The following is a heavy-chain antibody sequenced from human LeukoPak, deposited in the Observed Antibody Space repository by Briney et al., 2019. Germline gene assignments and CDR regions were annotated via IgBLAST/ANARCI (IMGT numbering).Heavy chain of an antibody. D-gene: IGHD2-8*01. V-gene: IGHV4-34*01. CDR2: INHSGST. CDR1: GGSFSGYY. J-gene: IGHJ3*02. Sequence: SETLSLTCAVYGGSFSGYYWSWIRQPPGKGLEWVGEINHSGSTNYNPSLKSRVTISVDTSKNQFSLKLSSVTTSDTAVYYCARRGGVFDIWGQGTVVAVSS. CDR3: ARRGGVFDI.